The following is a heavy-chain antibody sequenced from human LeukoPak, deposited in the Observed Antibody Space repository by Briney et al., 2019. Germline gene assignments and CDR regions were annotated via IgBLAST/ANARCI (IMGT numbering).Heavy chain of an antibody. CDR3: ARDRSPRHYYDTSDYHGAAEY. D-gene: IGHD3-22*01. Sequence: GASVKVSCKASGYTFTNYGISWVRQAPGQGLEWMGWISGYNGNTNYAQKLQGRVTMTTDTSTSTAYMELRSLRSDDTAVYYCARDRSPRHYYDTSDYHGAAEYWGQGTLVTVSS. CDR1: GYTFTNYG. J-gene: IGHJ4*02. V-gene: IGHV1-18*01. CDR2: ISGYNGNT.